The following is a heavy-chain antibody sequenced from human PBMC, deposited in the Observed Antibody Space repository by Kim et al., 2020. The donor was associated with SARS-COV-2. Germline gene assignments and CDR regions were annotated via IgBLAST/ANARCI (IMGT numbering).Heavy chain of an antibody. CDR2: INPNSGGT. V-gene: IGHV1-2*06. J-gene: IGHJ6*02. Sequence: ASVKVSCKASGYTFTGYYMHWVRQAPGQGLEWMGRINPNSGGTNYAQKFQGRVTMTRDTSISTAYMELSRLRSDDTAVYYCARDRVRADWSQYYYGMDVWGQGTTVTVSS. CDR3: ARDRVRADWSQYYYGMDV. D-gene: IGHD3-9*01. CDR1: GYTFTGYY.